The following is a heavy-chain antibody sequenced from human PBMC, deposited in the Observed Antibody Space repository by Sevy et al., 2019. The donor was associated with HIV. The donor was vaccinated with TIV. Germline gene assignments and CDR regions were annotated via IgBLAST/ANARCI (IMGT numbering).Heavy chain of an antibody. Sequence: GGSLRLSCAASGFTLSNYWMSWVHQPLGKGLEWLAQIKEDGSIKYYVDSVEGRFTISRDNAKNSLYLQLNSLRAEDTAVYYCVRDASSGWATDYNYGMDVWGQGSTVTVSS. J-gene: IGHJ6*02. D-gene: IGHD3-22*01. CDR1: GFTLSNYW. CDR3: VRDASSGWATDYNYGMDV. V-gene: IGHV3-7*01. CDR2: IKEDGSIK.